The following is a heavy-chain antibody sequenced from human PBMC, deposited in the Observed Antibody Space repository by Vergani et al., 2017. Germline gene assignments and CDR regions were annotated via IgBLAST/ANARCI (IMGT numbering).Heavy chain of an antibody. CDR1: GGSFSGYY. CDR2: ISSSSSTI. V-gene: IGHV3-11*04. J-gene: IGHJ3*02. D-gene: IGHD2-15*01. CDR3: ARYCSGGSCYQTGGAFDI. Sequence: QVQLQQWGAGLLKPSETLSLTCAVYGGSFSGYYWSWIRQPPGKGLEWVSYISSSSSTIYYADSVKGRFTISRDNAKNSLYLQMNSLRAEDTAVYYCARYCSGGSCYQTGGAFDIWGQGTMVTVSS.